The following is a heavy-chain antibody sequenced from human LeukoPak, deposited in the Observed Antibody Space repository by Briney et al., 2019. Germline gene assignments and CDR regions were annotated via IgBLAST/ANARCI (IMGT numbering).Heavy chain of an antibody. J-gene: IGHJ3*02. Sequence: ASVKVSCKASRYTYTSYVISGVRQAPGQGLEGMGWISAYNGNTNDAQKLQGRVTMATDTSTSTAYMELRSLRSDDTAVYYCARAEHHCSGGSCSARAFDIWGQGTMVTVSS. D-gene: IGHD2-15*01. V-gene: IGHV1-18*01. CDR1: RYTYTSYV. CDR3: ARAEHHCSGGSCSARAFDI. CDR2: ISAYNGNT.